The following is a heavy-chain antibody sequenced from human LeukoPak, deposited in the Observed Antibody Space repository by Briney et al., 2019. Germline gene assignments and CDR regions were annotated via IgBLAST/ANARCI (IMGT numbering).Heavy chain of an antibody. CDR2: IKQDGSEK. J-gene: IGHJ6*01. CDR3: AELGITMIGGV. V-gene: IGHV3-7*01. Sequence: GGSLRLSCAASGFTFSSYWMNWVRQAPGKGLEWVANIKQDGSEKYYVDSVKGRFTISRDNAKNSLYLQMNSLGAEDTAVYYCAELGITMIGGVWGKGTTVTISS. CDR1: GFTFSSYW. D-gene: IGHD3-10*02.